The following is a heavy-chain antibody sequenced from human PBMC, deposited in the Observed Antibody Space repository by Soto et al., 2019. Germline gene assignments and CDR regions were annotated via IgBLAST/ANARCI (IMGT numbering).Heavy chain of an antibody. CDR3: TRAVLCLGELLNYFFMDV. V-gene: IGHV4-31*03. CDR1: GGSISSGGYY. D-gene: IGHD3-10*01. J-gene: IGHJ6*03. Sequence: QVQLQESGPGLVKPSQTLSLTCTVSGGSISSGGYYWSWIRQHPGKGLEWIGYIYNSGIYYYNPSLKSRVSIAIDTSKNQFSLKLSSVTAADTAVYYCTRAVLCLGELLNYFFMDVWGNGTTVTVSS. CDR2: IYNSGIY.